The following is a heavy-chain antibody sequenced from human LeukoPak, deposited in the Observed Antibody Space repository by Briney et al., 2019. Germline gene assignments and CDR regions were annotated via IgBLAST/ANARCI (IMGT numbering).Heavy chain of an antibody. CDR3: AKDAQGIVGAPVNWFDP. D-gene: IGHD1-26*01. CDR1: GFTFNKYG. J-gene: IGHJ5*02. CDR2: IWYDGSNK. Sequence: GGSLRLSCAASGFTFNKYGMHWVRQAPGKGLEWVAVIWYDGSNKKYVESVEGRFTIPRDNSKNTVHLQMSSLRGEDTAVYYCAKDAQGIVGAPVNWFDPWGQGTLVTVSS. V-gene: IGHV3-33*06.